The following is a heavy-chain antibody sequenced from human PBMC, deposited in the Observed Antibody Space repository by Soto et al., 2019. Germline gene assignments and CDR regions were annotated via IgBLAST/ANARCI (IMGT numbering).Heavy chain of an antibody. V-gene: IGHV4-39*01. CDR1: GGSISSSSYY. J-gene: IGHJ6*02. Sequence: SETLSLTCTVSGGSISSSSYYWGWIRQPPGKGLEWIGSIYYSGSTYYSPSLKSRVTISVDTSKNQFSLKLSSVTAADTAVYYCARLGADYYYGMDVWGQGTKVTVSS. CDR2: IYYSGST. CDR3: ARLGADYYYGMDV.